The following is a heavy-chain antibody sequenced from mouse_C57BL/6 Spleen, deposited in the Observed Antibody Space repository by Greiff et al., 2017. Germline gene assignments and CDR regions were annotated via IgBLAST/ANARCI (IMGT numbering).Heavy chain of an antibody. CDR1: GYAFSSSW. Sequence: VQLQQSGPELVKPGASVKISCKASGYAFSSSWMNWVKQRPGKGLEWIGRIYPGDGDTNYNGKFNGKATLTADKSSSTAYMPLSSLTSEDSAVYFCARGGGHLYFDVWGTGTTVTVSS. J-gene: IGHJ1*03. V-gene: IGHV1-82*01. CDR3: ARGGGHLYFDV. CDR2: IYPGDGDT.